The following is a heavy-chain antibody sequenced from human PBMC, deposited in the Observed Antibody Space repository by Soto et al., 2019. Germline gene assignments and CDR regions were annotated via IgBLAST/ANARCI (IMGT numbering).Heavy chain of an antibody. Sequence: QVQLVESGGGVVQPGWSLRLSCAASGFTFTSYGLHWVRQAPVKGLEWVAVIWYDGGNKYYADSVKGRFTISRDNSKNTLDLQMNSLRVEDTAVYYCARGIGVVLPDAFDFWGQGTMVSVSS. V-gene: IGHV3-33*01. J-gene: IGHJ3*01. D-gene: IGHD2-2*01. CDR3: ARGIGVVLPDAFDF. CDR2: IWYDGGNK. CDR1: GFTFTSYG.